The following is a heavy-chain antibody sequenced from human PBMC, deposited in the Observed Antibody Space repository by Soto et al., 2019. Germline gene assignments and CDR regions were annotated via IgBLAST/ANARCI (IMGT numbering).Heavy chain of an antibody. CDR3: ARDRSVGADDC. J-gene: IGHJ4*02. CDR2: LNWNGGST. D-gene: IGHD3-16*01. Sequence: EVQLVESGGGVVRPGGSLRLSCAASGFTFDDYGMNWVRQAPGKGLEWVSGLNWNGGSTGYADSVKGRFTISRDSAKNSLYLQMNSLRAEDTAVDYGARDRSVGADDCWGQGTLVTVAS. CDR1: GFTFDDYG. V-gene: IGHV3-20*04.